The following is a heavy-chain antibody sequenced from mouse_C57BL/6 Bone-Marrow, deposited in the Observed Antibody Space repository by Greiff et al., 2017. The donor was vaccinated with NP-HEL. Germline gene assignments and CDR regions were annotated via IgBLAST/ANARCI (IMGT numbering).Heavy chain of an antibody. CDR1: GYTFTDHT. V-gene: IGHV1-78*01. CDR3: ARWGTTVVATPFDY. J-gene: IGHJ2*01. D-gene: IGHD1-1*01. CDR2: IYPRAGST. Sequence: VQLQQSDAELVKPGASVQISCKVSGYTFTDHTIHWMKQRPEQGLEWIGYIYPRAGSTKYNEKFKGKATLTVDKSSSTAYMPLNSLTSEDSAVYFFARWGTTVVATPFDYWGKGTTLTVSS.